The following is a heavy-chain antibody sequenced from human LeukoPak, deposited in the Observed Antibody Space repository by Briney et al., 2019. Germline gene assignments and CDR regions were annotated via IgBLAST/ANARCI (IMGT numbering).Heavy chain of an antibody. CDR3: ARVRFGDLNYFHY. D-gene: IGHD3-10*01. J-gene: IGHJ4*02. CDR2: INSDGSSS. CDR1: GFTFSSYW. V-gene: IGHV3-74*01. Sequence: PGGSLRLSCAASGFTFSSYWMHWVRQAPGKGLVWVSRINSDGSSSTYADSVKGRFTISRDNAKNTLYLQMNSLRAEDTAVYYCARVRFGDLNYFHYWGQGALVAVSS.